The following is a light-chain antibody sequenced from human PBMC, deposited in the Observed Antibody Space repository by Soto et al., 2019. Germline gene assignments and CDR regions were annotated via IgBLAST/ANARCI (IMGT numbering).Light chain of an antibody. CDR2: DAS. Sequence: LLTQSPATLSVSPGQRVTLSCRASQSISSYLAWYQQRPGQPSRLLIYDASNRATGIPARFSGSGSGTDFTLTISRLEPEDSAVYYCQHYNNWPLTFGGGTKVDIK. CDR1: QSISSY. J-gene: IGKJ4*01. V-gene: IGKV3-11*01. CDR3: QHYNNWPLT.